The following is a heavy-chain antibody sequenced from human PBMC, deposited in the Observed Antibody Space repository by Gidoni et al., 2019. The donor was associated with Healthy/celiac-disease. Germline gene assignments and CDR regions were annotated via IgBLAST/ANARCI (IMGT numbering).Heavy chain of an antibody. CDR1: GFTFSSYA. Sequence: EVQLLESGGGLVQPGGSLRLSCAASGFTFSSYALSWVRQAPRKGLEWVSAISGSGGSTYYADSVKGRFTISRDNSKNTLYLQMNSLRAEDTAVYYCAKDLAYREYSSSWSVGVGYWGQGTLVTVSS. V-gene: IGHV3-23*01. CDR2: ISGSGGST. J-gene: IGHJ4*02. CDR3: AKDLAYREYSSSWSVGVGY. D-gene: IGHD6-13*01.